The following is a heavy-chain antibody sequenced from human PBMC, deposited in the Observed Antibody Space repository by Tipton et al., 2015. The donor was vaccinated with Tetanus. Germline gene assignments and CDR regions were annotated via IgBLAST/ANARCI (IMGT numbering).Heavy chain of an antibody. CDR2: IYYGGNT. D-gene: IGHD3-10*01. J-gene: IGHJ4*02. Sequence: TLSLTCTVSGGSVSSESYYWAWIRQTPGKGLEWIGSIYYGGNTYYNPSLKSRLTMAVDTSKTQVSLKLSSVTAADTAVYYCARDPLGDETIFDYWGQGTLVTVSS. V-gene: IGHV4-39*02. CDR3: ARDPLGDETIFDY. CDR1: GGSVSSESYY.